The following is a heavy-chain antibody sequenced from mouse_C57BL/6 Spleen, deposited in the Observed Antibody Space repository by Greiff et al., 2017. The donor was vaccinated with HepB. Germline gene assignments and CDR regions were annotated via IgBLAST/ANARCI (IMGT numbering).Heavy chain of an antibody. Sequence: EVKLVESGGGLVKPGGSLKLSCAASGFTFSSYAMSWVRQTPEKRLEWVATICDGGSYTDYPDNVKGRFTISTDKAKNNLYLQLSHLKSEDTAMYCCSSETAQAFDYWGQGTTLTVSS. D-gene: IGHD3-2*02. V-gene: IGHV5-4*03. CDR3: SSETAQAFDY. J-gene: IGHJ2*01. CDR1: GFTFSSYA. CDR2: ICDGGSYT.